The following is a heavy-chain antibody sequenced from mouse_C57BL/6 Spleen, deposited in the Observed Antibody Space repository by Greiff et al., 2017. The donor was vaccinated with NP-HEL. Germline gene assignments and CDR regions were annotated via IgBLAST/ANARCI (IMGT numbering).Heavy chain of an antibody. D-gene: IGHD1-1*01. V-gene: IGHV5-4*01. CDR1: GFTFSSYA. CDR3: ARERITTVVDYFDY. Sequence: EVQLQESGGGLVKPGGSLKLSCAASGFTFSSYAMSWVRQTPEKRLEWVATISDGGSYTYYPDNVKGRFTISRDNAKNNLYLQMSHLKSEDTAMYYCARERITTVVDYFDYWGQGTTLTVSS. J-gene: IGHJ2*01. CDR2: ISDGGSYT.